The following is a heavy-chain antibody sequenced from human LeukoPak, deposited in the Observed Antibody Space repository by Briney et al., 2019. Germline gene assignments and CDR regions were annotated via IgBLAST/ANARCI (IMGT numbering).Heavy chain of an antibody. CDR2: IYTTGGT. D-gene: IGHD1-26*01. J-gene: IGHJ4*02. CDR3: GRQGNTASHYFLDF. Sequence: PSGTLSLTCTVSSGSFNSYFWGWVRQPPGKGLEWICRIYTTGGTHCNPSLKSRVTMSVNTSTNPFSLTLRSMPAADTAVYYCGRQGNTASHYFLDFWSQGTLVAVS. CDR1: SGSFNSYF. V-gene: IGHV4-4*07.